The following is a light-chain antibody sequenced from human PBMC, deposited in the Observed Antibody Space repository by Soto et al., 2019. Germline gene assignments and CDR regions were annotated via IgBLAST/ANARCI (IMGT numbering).Light chain of an antibody. CDR2: DTS. V-gene: IGKV3-11*01. CDR3: QQRGNWPPWT. CDR1: QSVSSS. Sequence: EIVMTQSPATLSVSPGERVTLSCRASQSVSSSLAWYQQRPGQAPRLLIFDTSTRAAGIAARFSGSGSGTDFTLTISSLEADDFAVYYCQQRGNWPPWTFGQGTKVDNK. J-gene: IGKJ1*01.